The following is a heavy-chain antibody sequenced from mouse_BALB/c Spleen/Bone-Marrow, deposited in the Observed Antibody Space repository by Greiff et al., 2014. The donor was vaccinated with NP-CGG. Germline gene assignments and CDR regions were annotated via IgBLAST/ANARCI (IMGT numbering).Heavy chain of an antibody. J-gene: IGHJ4*01. CDR2: IDPANGNT. CDR1: GFNIKDTY. CDR3: AGASYYAMDY. V-gene: IGHV14-3*02. Sequence: EVQLVESGAELVKPGASVKLSCTASGFNIKDTYMHWVRQRPEQGLEWIGRIDPANGNTKYDPKFQGKATITADTSSNTAYLQLSSLTSEDTAVYYCAGASYYAMDYWGQGTSVTVSS.